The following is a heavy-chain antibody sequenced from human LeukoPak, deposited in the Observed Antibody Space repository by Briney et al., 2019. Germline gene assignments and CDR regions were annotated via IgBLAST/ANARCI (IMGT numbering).Heavy chain of an antibody. V-gene: IGHV6-1*01. CDR3: ARDRSGWFLD. J-gene: IGHJ4*02. D-gene: IGHD6-19*01. CDR1: GNSVSTNSAA. Sequence: SQTLSLTCAISGNSVSTNSAAWNWIRLSPSRGLEWLGRTYYRSKWYNDYAVSVKSRISINPDTSKNQISLQLNSVTPEDTAVYYCARDRSGWFLDWGQGTLVTVSS. CDR2: TYYRSKWYN.